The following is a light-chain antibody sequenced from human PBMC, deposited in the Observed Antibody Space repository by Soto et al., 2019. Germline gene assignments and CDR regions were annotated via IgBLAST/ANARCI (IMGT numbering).Light chain of an antibody. V-gene: IGKV3-11*01. CDR1: QSVSSD. J-gene: IGKJ4*01. Sequence: IVMTQSPSTLSVSPRQRPTPSFLASQSVSSDLAWYQQKPGQAPRLLIYDVSNRATGIPARFNGSGSGTDFTLTISTLEPEDFAVYYCQQRSSWLTFGGGTKVDIK. CDR3: QQRSSWLT. CDR2: DVS.